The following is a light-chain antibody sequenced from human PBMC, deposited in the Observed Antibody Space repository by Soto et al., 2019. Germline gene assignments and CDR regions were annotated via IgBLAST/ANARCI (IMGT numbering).Light chain of an antibody. CDR3: QQYNSYWT. J-gene: IGKJ1*01. Sequence: DIQMTQSPSTLSASVGDRVTITCRASQSISSWLAWYQQKPGEAPKLLIYDASSLESEVPSRFSGSGSGTEFTLTISSLQPDDFATYYCQQYNSYWTFGQGTKVEIK. CDR2: DAS. V-gene: IGKV1-5*01. CDR1: QSISSW.